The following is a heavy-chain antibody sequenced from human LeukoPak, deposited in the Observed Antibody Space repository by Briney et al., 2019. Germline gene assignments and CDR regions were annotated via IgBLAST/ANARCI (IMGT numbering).Heavy chain of an antibody. CDR3: AKDGNWVYYYGMDV. V-gene: IGHV3-23*01. CDR1: GFTFSSYA. CDR2: ISGSGGST. Sequence: GSLRLSCAASGFTFSSYAMSWVRQAPGKGLEWVSAISGSGGSTYYADSVKGRFTISRDNSKNTLYLQMNSLRAEDTAVYYCAKDGNWVYYYGMDVWGQETTVTVSS. D-gene: IGHD4-23*01. J-gene: IGHJ6*02.